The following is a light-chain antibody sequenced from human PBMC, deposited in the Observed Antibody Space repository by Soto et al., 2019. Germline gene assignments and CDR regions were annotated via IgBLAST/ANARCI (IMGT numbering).Light chain of an antibody. V-gene: IGKV3D-15*01. CDR3: QQYNKWPPGT. J-gene: IGKJ1*01. CDR1: QYINTR. Sequence: EIVLTQSPATLSSFPGDRVTLSCRASQYINTRLAWYQHRPGQAPRLLIYQTSLRAAGIPARFSASGSGTDFTLTISSLQSEDFAVYYCQQYNKWPPGTFGQGTKVDNK. CDR2: QTS.